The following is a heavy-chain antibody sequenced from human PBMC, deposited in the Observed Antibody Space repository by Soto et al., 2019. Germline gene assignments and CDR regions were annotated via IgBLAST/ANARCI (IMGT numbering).Heavy chain of an antibody. CDR3: ARVRQYSSSSRWFDP. D-gene: IGHD6-6*01. CDR1: GGSISGGVHS. J-gene: IGHJ5*02. V-gene: IGHV4-31*03. Sequence: TSETLSLTCTVSGGSISGGVHSWSWIRQPPGKGLEWIGHIFYSGSTYYNPSLKSRVTISVDTSKNQFSLRLSSVTAADTAVYYCARVRQYSSSSRWFDPWGQGTLVTVSS. CDR2: IFYSGST.